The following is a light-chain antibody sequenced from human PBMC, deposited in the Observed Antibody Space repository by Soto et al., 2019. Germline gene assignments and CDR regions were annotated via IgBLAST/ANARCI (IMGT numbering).Light chain of an antibody. CDR1: QSVTGSY. Sequence: EIVLTQSPGTLSLSPGERATLSCRASQSVTGSYLAWYQQKPGQAPRLLIYGASSRATGIPDKFSGRESGTDFTLTIARLEPEDFAVYYCQQYGGSPRTFGQGTKVE. V-gene: IGKV3-20*01. CDR3: QQYGGSPRT. CDR2: GAS. J-gene: IGKJ1*01.